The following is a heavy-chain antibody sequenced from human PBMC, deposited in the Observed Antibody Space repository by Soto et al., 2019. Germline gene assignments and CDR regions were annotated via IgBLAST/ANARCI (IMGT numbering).Heavy chain of an antibody. CDR1: GSTFTSNG. V-gene: IGHV1-18*01. CDR2: MGAYNGNT. Sequence: QVQLVQSGAEVKKPGASVKVSSKASGSTFTSNGTSWLRRAPGQGLKWMGWMGAYNGNTNYAQKLQGRVTMTTDTSTSTAYMELRSLRSDDTAVYYCARGLPGIAAAGTDYWGQGTLVTVSS. CDR3: ARGLPGIAAAGTDY. J-gene: IGHJ4*02. D-gene: IGHD6-13*01.